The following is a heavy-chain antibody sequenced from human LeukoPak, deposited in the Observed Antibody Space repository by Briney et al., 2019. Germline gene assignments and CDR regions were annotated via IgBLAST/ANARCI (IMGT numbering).Heavy chain of an antibody. Sequence: GGSLRLSCAASGFTFSGSAMHWVRQASGKGLEWVGRIRSKANSYATAYAASVKGRFTISRDDSKNTAYLQMNSLKTEDTAVYYCTRSGSYPGVSSWYFDLWGRGTLVTVSS. CDR1: GFTFSGSA. CDR3: TRSGSYPGVSSWYFDL. CDR2: IRSKANSYAT. J-gene: IGHJ2*01. D-gene: IGHD1-26*01. V-gene: IGHV3-73*01.